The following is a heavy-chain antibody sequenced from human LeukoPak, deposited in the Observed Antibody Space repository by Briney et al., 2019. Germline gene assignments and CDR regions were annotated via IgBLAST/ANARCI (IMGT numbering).Heavy chain of an antibody. CDR3: ARDSHKLHSSAYFYFFDY. CDR2: IYGGGDT. CDR1: GFTVSSDY. V-gene: IGHV3-66*02. D-gene: IGHD3-22*01. J-gene: IGHJ4*02. Sequence: GGSLRLSCAASGFTVSSDYIGWVRQAPGKGLEYVSIIYGGGDTFYADSVKGRFTISRDNSKNTLYLQMNSLRAEDTAVYYCARDSHKLHSSAYFYFFDYWGQGTLVSVSS.